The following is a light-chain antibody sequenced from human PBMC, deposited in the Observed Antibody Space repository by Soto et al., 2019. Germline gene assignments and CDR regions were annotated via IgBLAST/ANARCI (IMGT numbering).Light chain of an antibody. Sequence: AIRMTQSPSSLSASTGDRVTITCRASQGISSYLAWYQQKPGKAPKLLIYVASTLQSGVPSRFSGSGSGTDFTLTISCLQSEDFATYYCQQYYSYSFTFGPGTKVDIK. CDR3: QQYYSYSFT. CDR1: QGISSY. CDR2: VAS. J-gene: IGKJ3*01. V-gene: IGKV1-8*01.